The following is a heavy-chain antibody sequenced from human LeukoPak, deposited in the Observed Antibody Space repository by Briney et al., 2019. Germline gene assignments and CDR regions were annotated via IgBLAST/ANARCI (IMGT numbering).Heavy chain of an antibody. J-gene: IGHJ4*02. V-gene: IGHV1-18*01. CDR2: ISAYNGNT. D-gene: IGHD3-22*01. CDR1: GYTFTSYG. CDR3: ARDSFLITTYDSSGYYIDY. Sequence: ASVKVSCKASGYTFTSYGISWVRQAPGQGLEWMGWISAYNGNTNYAQKLQGRVTMTTDTSTSTAYMELRSLRSDDTAVYYCARDSFLITTYDSSGYYIDYWGQGTLVTVSS.